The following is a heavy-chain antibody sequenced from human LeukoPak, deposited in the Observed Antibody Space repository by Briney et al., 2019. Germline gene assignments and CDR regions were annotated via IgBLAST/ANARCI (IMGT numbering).Heavy chain of an antibody. CDR1: GHTFTGYY. V-gene: IGHV1-2*02. CDR3: ARAVYGESLES. J-gene: IGHJ4*02. CDR2: MNPNVGGA. Sequence: ASVKVSCKASGHTFTGYYVYWVRQAPGQGLEWMGWMNPNVGGANFPQKFQGRVTVTSDPAISAAYMELRRLRSDDTAVYYCARAVYGESLESWGQGTLVTVSS. D-gene: IGHD3-10*02.